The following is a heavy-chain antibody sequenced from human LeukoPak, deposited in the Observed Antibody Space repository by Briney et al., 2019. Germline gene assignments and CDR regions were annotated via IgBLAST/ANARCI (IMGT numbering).Heavy chain of an antibody. CDR2: IKNDGSET. Sequence: GGSLRLSCAASGFTVSSNYMNWVRQAPGRGLEWVANIKNDGSETYYVDSVKGRFTFSRDNAKNPVFLQMNSLRPEHTAVYYCARQVGYSYGLFDQWGQGTLVIVSS. CDR1: GFTVSSNY. V-gene: IGHV3-7*01. D-gene: IGHD5-18*01. J-gene: IGHJ4*02. CDR3: ARQVGYSYGLFDQ.